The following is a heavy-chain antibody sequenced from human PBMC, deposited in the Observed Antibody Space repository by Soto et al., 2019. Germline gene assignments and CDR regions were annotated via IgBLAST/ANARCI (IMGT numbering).Heavy chain of an antibody. V-gene: IGHV1-18*01. CDR1: GYTFSRYG. CDR3: ATPDYYDSSGYGGYYDMDV. J-gene: IGHJ6*02. CDR2: ISTYNGNT. D-gene: IGHD3-22*01. Sequence: QVQLVQSGDEVKKPGASVKVSCKASGYTFSRYGISWVRQAPGQGPEWLGWISTYNGNTNYAQKFQGRVTMTTDTSMSTAYMELRSLRSDDTAVYYCATPDYYDSSGYGGYYDMDVWGQGTTIIVSS.